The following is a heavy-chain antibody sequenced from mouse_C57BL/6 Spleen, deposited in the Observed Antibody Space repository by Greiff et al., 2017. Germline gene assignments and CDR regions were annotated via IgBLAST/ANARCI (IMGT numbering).Heavy chain of an antibody. Sequence: EVQLVESEGGLVQPGSSMKLSCTASGFTFSDYYMAWVRQVPEKGLEWVANINYDGSSTYYLDSLKSRFIISRDNAKNILYLQMSSLKSEDTATYYCARDYGYYAMDYWGQGTSVTVSS. CDR1: GFTFSDYY. CDR2: INYDGSST. J-gene: IGHJ4*01. CDR3: ARDYGYYAMDY. D-gene: IGHD1-1*01. V-gene: IGHV5-16*01.